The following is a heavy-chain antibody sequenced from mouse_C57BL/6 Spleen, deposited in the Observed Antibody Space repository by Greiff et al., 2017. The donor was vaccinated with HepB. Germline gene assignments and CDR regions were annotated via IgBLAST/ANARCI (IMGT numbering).Heavy chain of an antibody. V-gene: IGHV14-4*01. CDR3: TTGYGSSYVYFDY. CDR1: GFNIKDDY. J-gene: IGHJ2*01. CDR2: IDPENGDT. Sequence: EVQLQQSGAELVRPGASVKLSCTASGFNIKDDYMHWVKQRPEQGLEWIGWIDPENGDTEYASKFQGKATITADTSSNTAYLQLSSLTSEDTAVYYCTTGYGSSYVYFDYWGQGTTLTVSS. D-gene: IGHD1-1*01.